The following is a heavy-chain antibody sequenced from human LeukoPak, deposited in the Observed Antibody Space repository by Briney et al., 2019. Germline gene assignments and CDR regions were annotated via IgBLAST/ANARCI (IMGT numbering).Heavy chain of an antibody. Sequence: SQTLSLTCTVSGGSISSGGYSWSWIRQHPGKGLEWIGYIYYSGSTYYNPSLKSRVTISVDTSKNQFSLKLSSATAADTAVYYCARDTLYNSDAYWGQGTLVTVSS. CDR2: IYYSGST. J-gene: IGHJ4*02. D-gene: IGHD2/OR15-2a*01. V-gene: IGHV4-31*03. CDR3: ARDTLYNSDAY. CDR1: GGSISSGGYS.